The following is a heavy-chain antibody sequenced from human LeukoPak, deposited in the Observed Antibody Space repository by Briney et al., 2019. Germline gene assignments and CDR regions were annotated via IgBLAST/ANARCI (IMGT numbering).Heavy chain of an antibody. CDR3: AASNRGVLLWFGELSI. J-gene: IGHJ4*02. CDR1: GYTFTGYY. D-gene: IGHD3-10*01. V-gene: IGHV1-2*02. CDR2: INPNSGGT. Sequence: ASVKVSCKASGYTFTGYYMHWVRQAPGQGLEWMGWINPNSGGTNYAQKFQGRVTMTRDTSISTAYMELSRLRSDDTAVYYCAASNRGVLLWFGELSIWGQGTLVTVSS.